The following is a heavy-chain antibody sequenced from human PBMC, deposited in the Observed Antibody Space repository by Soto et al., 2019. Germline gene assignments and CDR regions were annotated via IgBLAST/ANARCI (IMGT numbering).Heavy chain of an antibody. J-gene: IGHJ4*02. CDR1: GCTFTSYP. V-gene: IGHV1-3*01. D-gene: IGHD6-19*01. CDR3: ARVRIAVLFDY. CDR2: INAGNGNT. Sequence: ASMKLSCKASGCTFTSYPIHFVVQAPGQRLEWMGWINAGNGNTKYSQKFQGRVTITRDTSASTAYMELSSLRSEDTAVYYCARVRIAVLFDYWGQGTLVTVSS.